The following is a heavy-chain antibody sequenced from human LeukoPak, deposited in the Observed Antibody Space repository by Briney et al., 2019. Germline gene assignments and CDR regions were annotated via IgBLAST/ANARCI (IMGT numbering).Heavy chain of an antibody. V-gene: IGHV6-1*01. D-gene: IGHD3/OR15-3a*01. J-gene: IGHJ4*02. CDR3: ARVVAGLGYFDY. CDR1: GDSVSSNSAA. Sequence: SQTLSLTRAISGDSVSSNSAAWSWIRQSPSRGLEWLGRTYYRSKWYNDYAVSVKSRMTINPDTSKNQFSLQLNSVTPEDTAVYYCARVVAGLGYFDYWGQGTLVTVSS. CDR2: TYYRSKWYN.